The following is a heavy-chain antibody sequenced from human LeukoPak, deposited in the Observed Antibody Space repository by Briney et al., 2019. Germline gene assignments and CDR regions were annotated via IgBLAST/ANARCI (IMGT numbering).Heavy chain of an antibody. J-gene: IGHJ6*02. CDR1: DGSFIGDY. D-gene: IGHD3-22*01. CDR3: AKDLTFYYDNSDYSPTYYYGLDV. Sequence: PSETLSLTCGVYDGSFIGDYWSWIRQSPGMGLEWIGQVYRSGSANYNPSLRSRVTISIDTSKKQFSLKLNSVTATDTAVYYCAKDLTFYYDNSDYSPTYYYGLDVWGQGTTVTVSS. V-gene: IGHV4-34*01. CDR2: VYRSGSA.